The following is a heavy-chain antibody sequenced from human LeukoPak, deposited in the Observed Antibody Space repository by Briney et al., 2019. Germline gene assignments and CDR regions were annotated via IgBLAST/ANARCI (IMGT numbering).Heavy chain of an antibody. CDR1: RFTFRTFW. Sequence: PGGSLRLSCAASRFTFRTFWMTWVPQSPGEGVVGLTNIKEDGNVQISVDSVKGPFTTSRDNAKTSLYLQMNSLRAEDTAVYYCVRDSSPYCGSDCWYDAFDIWGQGTMVTVSS. CDR2: IKEDGNVQ. V-gene: IGHV3-7*01. D-gene: IGHD2-21*02. J-gene: IGHJ3*02. CDR3: VRDSSPYCGSDCWYDAFDI.